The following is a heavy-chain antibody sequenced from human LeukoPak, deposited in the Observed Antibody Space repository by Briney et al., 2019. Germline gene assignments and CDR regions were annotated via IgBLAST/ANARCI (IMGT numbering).Heavy chain of an antibody. Sequence: PSETLSLTCAVYGGSFSGYYWSWIRQPPGKGLEWIGEINHSGSTNYNPSLKSRVTISVDTSKNQFPLKLSSVTAADTAVYYCARRGRSSWASWGQGTLVTVSS. CDR1: GGSFSGYY. CDR3: ARRGRSSWAS. D-gene: IGHD6-13*01. V-gene: IGHV4-34*01. J-gene: IGHJ4*02. CDR2: INHSGST.